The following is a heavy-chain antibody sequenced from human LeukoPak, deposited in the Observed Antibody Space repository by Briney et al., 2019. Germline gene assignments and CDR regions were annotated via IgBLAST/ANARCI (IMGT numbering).Heavy chain of an antibody. Sequence: GVSLRLSCSASGLTVTNAWMNGVRQAPGEGLDWVGRIASKTDGGATDYAAPVKGRFTISRDDSKNTLNLQMNSLKTEDTAVYYCTTGIRGDWGQGTLVTVSA. CDR1: GLTVTNAW. CDR2: IASKTDGGAT. D-gene: IGHD3-10*01. J-gene: IGHJ4*02. CDR3: TTGIRGD. V-gene: IGHV3-15*07.